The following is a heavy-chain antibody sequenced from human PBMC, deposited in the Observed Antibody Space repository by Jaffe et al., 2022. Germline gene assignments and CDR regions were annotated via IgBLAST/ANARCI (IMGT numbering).Heavy chain of an antibody. D-gene: IGHD3-3*01. V-gene: IGHV3-23*01. CDR2: ISGSGGST. CDR3: AKDLGYYDFWSGYSNFDY. J-gene: IGHJ4*02. CDR1: GFTFSSYA. Sequence: EVQLLESGGGLVQPGGSLRLSCAASGFTFSSYAMSWVRQAPGKGLEWVSAISGSGGSTYYADSVKGRFTISRDNSKNTLYLQMNSLRAEDTAVYYCAKDLGYYDFWSGYSNFDYWGQGTLVTVSS.